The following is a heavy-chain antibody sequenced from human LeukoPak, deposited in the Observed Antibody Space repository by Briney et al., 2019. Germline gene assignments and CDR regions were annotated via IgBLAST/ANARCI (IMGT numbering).Heavy chain of an antibody. V-gene: IGHV3-9*01. CDR2: INWNSDSI. CDR3: AKGLYSYHYYYMDV. CDR1: GFTFDDYA. J-gene: IGHJ6*03. D-gene: IGHD2-8*01. Sequence: PGRSLRLSCAASGFTFDDYATHWVRQAPGKGLEWVSGINWNSDSIGYADSVKGRFTISRDNAKNSLYLQMNSLRAEDTALYYCAKGLYSYHYYYMDVWGKGTTVTISS.